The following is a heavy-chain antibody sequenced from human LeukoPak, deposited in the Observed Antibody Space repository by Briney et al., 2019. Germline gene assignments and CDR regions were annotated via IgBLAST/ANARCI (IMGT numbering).Heavy chain of an antibody. V-gene: IGHV3-21*01. J-gene: IGHJ4*02. CDR3: AKGSGVHY. CDR1: GFTFRTYS. D-gene: IGHD3-10*01. Sequence: GSLRLSCAASGFTFRTYSMNWVRQAPGKGLEWIASVSKSSSYKYYADSVRGRFTISRDNANNSLYLQMNSLRADDTAVYYCAKGSGVHYWGQGTLVIVSS. CDR2: VSKSSSYK.